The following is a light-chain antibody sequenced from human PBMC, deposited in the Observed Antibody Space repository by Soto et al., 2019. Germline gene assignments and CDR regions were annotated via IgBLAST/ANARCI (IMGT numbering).Light chain of an antibody. CDR1: QSISSY. J-gene: IGKJ2*01. Sequence: DIQMTQSPSSLSASVGDRVTITCRASQSISSYLYWYQQKPGKAPKLLIYAASSLQSGVPSRFSGSGSGTDFTLTISSLQPEDFATYYCQKSYSTLYTFGQGTKLEIK. CDR2: AAS. CDR3: QKSYSTLYT. V-gene: IGKV1-39*01.